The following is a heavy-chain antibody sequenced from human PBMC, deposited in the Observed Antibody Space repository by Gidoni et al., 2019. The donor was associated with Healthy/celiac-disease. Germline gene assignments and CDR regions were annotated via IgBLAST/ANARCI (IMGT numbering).Heavy chain of an antibody. CDR3: AVDLKAARTDNYYYYYGMDV. D-gene: IGHD6-6*01. Sequence: AASGFTFSSYAMHWVRQAPGKGLEWVAVISYDGSNKYYADSVKGRFTISRDNSKNTLYLQMNSLRAEDTAVYYCAVDLKAARTDNYYYYYGMDVWGQGTTVTVSS. V-gene: IGHV3-30*01. CDR1: GFTFSSYA. J-gene: IGHJ6*02. CDR2: ISYDGSNK.